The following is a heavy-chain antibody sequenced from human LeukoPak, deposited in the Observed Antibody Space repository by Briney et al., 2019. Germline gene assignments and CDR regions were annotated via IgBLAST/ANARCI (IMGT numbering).Heavy chain of an antibody. V-gene: IGHV1-69*13. Sequence: GASVKVSCKTSGGTFSSYAISSVRQSPGQGLEWMGGIIPIFGTANYAQKSQGRVTITADESTSTAYMELSSLRSEDTAVYYCASRRLDRGVVVNLFAYWGQGTLVTVSS. CDR1: GGTFSSYA. CDR3: ASRRLDRGVVVNLFAY. CDR2: IIPIFGTA. J-gene: IGHJ4*02. D-gene: IGHD2-15*01.